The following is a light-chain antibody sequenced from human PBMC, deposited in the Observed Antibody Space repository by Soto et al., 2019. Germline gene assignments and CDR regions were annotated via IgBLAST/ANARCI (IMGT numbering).Light chain of an antibody. V-gene: IGLV2-14*01. CDR1: ISDIGGYNF. Sequence: QSALTQPASVSGSPGQSITISCTGTISDIGGYNFISWYQHHPGKAPKLVIYDVNNRPSGISYRFSGSKSGNTASLTISGLQAEDEADYYCASYTRPTPLVFGGGTKVTVL. J-gene: IGLJ2*01. CDR2: DVN. CDR3: ASYTRPTPLV.